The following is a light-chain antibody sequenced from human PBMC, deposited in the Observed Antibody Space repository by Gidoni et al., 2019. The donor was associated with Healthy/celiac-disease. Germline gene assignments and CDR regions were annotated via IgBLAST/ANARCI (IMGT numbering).Light chain of an antibody. CDR1: TIGSTS. Sequence: SYVRTPPPSGSVAPGKTSRIALGGNTIGSTSVPWYQQKPGQAPVLVVYDVSDRPSGFPERFSGSNSWNTATLTISRVEAGNVADYYCQVWDSSSDPHVVFGGGTKLTVL. CDR3: QVWDSSSDPHVV. J-gene: IGLJ2*01. V-gene: IGLV3-21*03. CDR2: DVS.